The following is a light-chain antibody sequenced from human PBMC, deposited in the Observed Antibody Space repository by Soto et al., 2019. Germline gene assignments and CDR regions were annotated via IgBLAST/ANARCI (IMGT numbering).Light chain of an antibody. V-gene: IGLV2-14*01. Sequence: QSALTQPASVSGSPGQSITISCTGTSNDVGTYNYVSWYQHQPGKAPRLIIYEVSNRPSGVSHRFSGSKSGHMASLNISGLQAEDEADYFCSSYTSSATTVFGNGTNVIV. CDR3: SSYTSSATTV. CDR1: SNDVGTYNY. J-gene: IGLJ1*01. CDR2: EVS.